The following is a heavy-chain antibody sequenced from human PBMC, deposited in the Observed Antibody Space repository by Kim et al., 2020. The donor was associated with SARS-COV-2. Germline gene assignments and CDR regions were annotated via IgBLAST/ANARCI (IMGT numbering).Heavy chain of an antibody. Sequence: GGSLRLSCAASGFTLGDYTMHWVRQSPGKGLEWVSRIDGNGANIAYANSVRGRFTISRDNTKNSLYMQMNSLGSEDTALYYCAKGIRADAFDVWGHGTMVTVSS. CDR3: AKGIRADAFDV. J-gene: IGHJ3*01. CDR2: IDGNGANI. CDR1: GFTLGDYT. V-gene: IGHV3-9*01.